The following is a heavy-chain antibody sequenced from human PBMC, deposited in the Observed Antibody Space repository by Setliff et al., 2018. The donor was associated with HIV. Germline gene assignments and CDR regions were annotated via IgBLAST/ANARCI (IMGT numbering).Heavy chain of an antibody. Sequence: GGSLRLSCAASGFTFSSYWMHWVRQAPGKGLEWVANIDQDGSEKNYVDSVKGRFTISRDNAKNSMDLQMNSLRADDTAIYYCARKLRPGHGVDVWGQGTTVTVSS. D-gene: IGHD3-10*01. CDR2: IDQDGSEK. CDR3: ARKLRPGHGVDV. J-gene: IGHJ6*02. V-gene: IGHV3-7*01. CDR1: GFTFSSYW.